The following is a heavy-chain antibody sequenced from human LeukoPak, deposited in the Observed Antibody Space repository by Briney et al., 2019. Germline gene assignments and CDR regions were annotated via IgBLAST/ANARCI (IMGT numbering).Heavy chain of an antibody. CDR1: GYSFTSYW. CDR3: GRRRGYGAGFDP. J-gene: IGHJ5*02. CDR2: IYPGDSDT. V-gene: IGHV5-51*01. Sequence: GESLKISCKGSGYSFTSYWIGWVRQMPGKGLEWMGIIYPGDSDTRYNPSFQGQATISADKSISTGYLQGDRLKASDTAMYYCGRRRGYGAGFDPWGQGTLVTVSS. D-gene: IGHD4/OR15-4a*01.